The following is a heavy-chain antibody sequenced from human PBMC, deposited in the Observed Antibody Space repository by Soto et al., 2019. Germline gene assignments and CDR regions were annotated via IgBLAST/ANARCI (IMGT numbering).Heavy chain of an antibody. CDR1: GFTFSNAW. Sequence: GGSLRLSCAASGFTFSNAWMSWVRQAPGKGLEWVGRIKSKTDGGTTDYAAPVKGRFTISRDDSKNTLYLQMNSLKTEDTAVYYCTTDLVHGFWSGYPIGGMDVWGQGTRVTVSS. J-gene: IGHJ6*02. D-gene: IGHD3-3*01. CDR3: TTDLVHGFWSGYPIGGMDV. V-gene: IGHV3-15*01. CDR2: IKSKTDGGTT.